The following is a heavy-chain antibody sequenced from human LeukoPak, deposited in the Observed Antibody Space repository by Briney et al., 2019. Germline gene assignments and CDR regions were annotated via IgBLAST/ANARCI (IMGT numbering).Heavy chain of an antibody. D-gene: IGHD5-12*01. V-gene: IGHV3-21*01. Sequence: GGSLRLSCAASGFTFSSYSMNWVRQAPGKGLEWVSSISSSSSYIYYADSVKGRFTISRDDAKNSLYLQMNSLRAEDTAVYYCAREGGIVATTHFDYWGQGTLVTVSS. J-gene: IGHJ4*02. CDR3: AREGGIVATTHFDY. CDR2: ISSSSSYI. CDR1: GFTFSSYS.